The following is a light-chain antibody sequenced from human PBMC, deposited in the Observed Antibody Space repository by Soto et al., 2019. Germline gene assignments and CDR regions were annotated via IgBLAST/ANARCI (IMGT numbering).Light chain of an antibody. Sequence: DIQLTQSPSFLTASVGDRVTITCRASQGISSYLAWYQQKPGKAPKLLIYTASTLQSGVPSRFSGSGSGTEFTLTISSLQPEHFATYYCQQLYSYPLTFGGGTKVDI. J-gene: IGKJ4*01. CDR1: QGISSY. CDR3: QQLYSYPLT. V-gene: IGKV1-9*01. CDR2: TAS.